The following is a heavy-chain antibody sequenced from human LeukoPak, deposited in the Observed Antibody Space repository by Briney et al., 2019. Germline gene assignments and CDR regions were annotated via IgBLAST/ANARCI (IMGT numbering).Heavy chain of an antibody. CDR1: GFTFSSFW. CDR3: ARDADGHFDS. V-gene: IGHV3-7*01. Sequence: GGSLRLSCAASGFTFSSFWMNWVRQPPGKGLEWVAHIKLNGGGKDYAGSVKGRFTISRDDAKNSVYLEINSLRAEDTAVYYCARDADGHFDSWGQETLVTVSS. D-gene: IGHD5-24*01. J-gene: IGHJ4*02. CDR2: IKLNGGGK.